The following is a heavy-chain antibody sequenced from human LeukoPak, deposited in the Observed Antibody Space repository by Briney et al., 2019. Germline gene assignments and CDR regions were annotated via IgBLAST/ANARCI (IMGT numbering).Heavy chain of an antibody. CDR3: ARSRIQPDY. CDR1: GFTFSSYW. V-gene: IGHV4-34*01. Sequence: GSLRLSCAASGFTFSSYWMSWIRQPPGKGLEWIGEINHSGSTNYNPSLKSRVTISVDTSKNQFSLKLSSVTAADTAVYYCARSRIQPDYWGQGTLVTVSS. D-gene: IGHD5-18*01. J-gene: IGHJ4*02. CDR2: INHSGST.